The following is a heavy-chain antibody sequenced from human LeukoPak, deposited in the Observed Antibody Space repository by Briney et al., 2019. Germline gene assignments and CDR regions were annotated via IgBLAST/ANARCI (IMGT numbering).Heavy chain of an antibody. Sequence: GESLKISRRVSGYSFTTYWIAWVRQMPGKGLEWMGIIYPGDSDTRYSPSFQGQVTISADKSISTAYLQWSSLKASDTAMYYCARQKGGYCSGGSCYGLIYFDYWGQGTLVTVSS. V-gene: IGHV5-51*01. CDR3: ARQKGGYCSGGSCYGLIYFDY. D-gene: IGHD2-15*01. J-gene: IGHJ4*02. CDR2: IYPGDSDT. CDR1: GYSFTTYW.